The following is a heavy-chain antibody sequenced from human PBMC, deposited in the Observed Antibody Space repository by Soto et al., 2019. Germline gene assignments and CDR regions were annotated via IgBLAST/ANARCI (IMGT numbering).Heavy chain of an antibody. V-gene: IGHV3-30*18. J-gene: IGHJ4*02. CDR1: GFIFMNYG. CDR3: AKAFNIQVRGVPPPDY. Sequence: QVLLVESGGGVVQPGRSLRLTCAASGFIFMNYGMHWVRQAPGKGLEWVAVISYDGRNEYYADSVKGRFTISRDNSKNTLFLQMNSLRAEDTAVYHCAKAFNIQVRGVPPPDYWGQGTLVTVSS. D-gene: IGHD3-10*01. CDR2: ISYDGRNE.